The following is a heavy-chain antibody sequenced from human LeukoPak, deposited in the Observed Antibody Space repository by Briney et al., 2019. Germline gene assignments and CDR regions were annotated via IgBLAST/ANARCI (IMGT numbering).Heavy chain of an antibody. J-gene: IGHJ5*02. D-gene: IGHD3-10*01. V-gene: IGHV4-61*02. CDR3: ARDPGITMVRGDL. CDR2: IYTSGST. Sequence: SRTLSLTCTVSGGSISSGSYYWSWIRQPAGKGLEWIGRIYTSGSTNYNPSLKSRVTISVDTSKNQFSLKLSSVTAADTAVYYCARDPGITMVRGDLWGQGTLVTVSS. CDR1: GGSISSGSYY.